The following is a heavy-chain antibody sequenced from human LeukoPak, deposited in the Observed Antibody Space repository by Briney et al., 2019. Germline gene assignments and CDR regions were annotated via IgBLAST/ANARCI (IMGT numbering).Heavy chain of an antibody. CDR2: IYYSGST. D-gene: IGHD3-9*01. CDR3: ARSNPLTNVLRYFDWLLFSWFDP. J-gene: IGHJ5*02. Sequence: SETLSLTCAVYGGSFSGYYWSWIRQPPGKGLEWIGYIYYSGSTNYNPSLKSRVTISVDTSKNQFSLKLSSVTAADTAVYYCARSNPLTNVLRYFDWLLFSWFDPWGQGTLVTVSS. CDR1: GGSFSGYY. V-gene: IGHV4-59*12.